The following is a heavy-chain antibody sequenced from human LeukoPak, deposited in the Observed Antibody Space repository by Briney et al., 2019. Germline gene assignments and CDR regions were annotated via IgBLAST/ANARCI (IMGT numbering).Heavy chain of an antibody. D-gene: IGHD5-18*01. Sequence: SGGSLRLSCTSSGFTFGTYAVSWFRQAPWKGLEWVAFIRSKTYGGTTEYAASVKGRFTISRDDSKSIAYLQMNSLKTEDTAVYYCTRYSGRTDYWGQGTLVSVSS. CDR3: TRYSGRTDY. J-gene: IGHJ4*02. CDR1: GFTFGTYA. CDR2: IRSKTYGGTT. V-gene: IGHV3-49*03.